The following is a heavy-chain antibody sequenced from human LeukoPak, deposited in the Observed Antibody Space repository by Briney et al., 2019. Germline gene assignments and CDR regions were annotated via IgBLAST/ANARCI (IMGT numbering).Heavy chain of an antibody. CDR3: ARGGSSWYEFDP. J-gene: IGHJ5*02. CDR1: GGSISSYY. V-gene: IGHV4-59*01. Sequence: SETLSLTCTVSGGSISSYYWSWLRQPPGKGLEWIGYIYYSGSTNYNPSLKSRVTISVDTSKNQFSLKRSSVTAADTAVYYCARGGSSWYEFDPWGQGTLVTVSS. CDR2: IYYSGST. D-gene: IGHD6-13*01.